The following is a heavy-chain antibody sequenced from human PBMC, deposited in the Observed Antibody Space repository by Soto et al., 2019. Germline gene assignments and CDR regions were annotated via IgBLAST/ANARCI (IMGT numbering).Heavy chain of an antibody. CDR1: GFTFSSYA. V-gene: IGHV3-30-3*01. CDR2: ISYDGSNK. CDR3: ARSMGIVVVPEKPAGFDY. D-gene: IGHD2-2*01. Sequence: HPGGSLRLSCAASGFTFSSYAMHWVRQAPGKGLEWVAVISYDGSNKYYADSVKGRFTISRDNSKNTLYLQMNSLRAEDTAVYYCARSMGIVVVPEKPAGFDYWGQGTLVTVSS. J-gene: IGHJ4*02.